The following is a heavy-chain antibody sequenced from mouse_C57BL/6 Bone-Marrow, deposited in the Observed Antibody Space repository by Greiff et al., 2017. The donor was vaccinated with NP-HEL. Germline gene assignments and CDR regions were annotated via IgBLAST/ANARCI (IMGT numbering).Heavy chain of an antibody. D-gene: IGHD1-1*01. CDR1: GYAFSSYW. J-gene: IGHJ1*03. V-gene: IGHV1-80*01. Sequence: QVQLQQSGAELVKPGASVKISCKASGYAFSSYWMNWVKQRPGKGLEWIGQIYPGDGDTNYNGKFKGKATLTADKSYSTAYMQLSSLTSEDSAVYFGARPYGSRNWYFDVWGTGTTVTVSS. CDR2: IYPGDGDT. CDR3: ARPYGSRNWYFDV.